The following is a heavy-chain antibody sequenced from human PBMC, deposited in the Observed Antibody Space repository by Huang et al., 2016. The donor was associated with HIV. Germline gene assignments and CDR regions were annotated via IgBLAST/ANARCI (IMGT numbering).Heavy chain of an antibody. CDR1: GGPISSTDFY. CDR2: IDYRGNT. Sequence: QLQLQESGPGLVKPSETLSLTCTVSGGPISSTDFYWGWIRQPPGKGLGVVRKIDYRGNTYYKPSRKSGVTISTDTSKNQFSLKVNSVTATDTAIYYCARDYRSSAEDYSDNTGYFLGHAGNGFDIWGQGTLVTVSS. CDR3: ARDYRSSAEDYSDNTGYFLGHAGNGFDI. D-gene: IGHD3-22*01. V-gene: IGHV4-39*02. J-gene: IGHJ3*02.